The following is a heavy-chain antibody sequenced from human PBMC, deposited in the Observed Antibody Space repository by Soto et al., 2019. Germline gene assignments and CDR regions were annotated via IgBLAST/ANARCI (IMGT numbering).Heavy chain of an antibody. CDR1: GGSISSGVYY. CDR2: IYYSGIT. J-gene: IGHJ1*01. D-gene: IGHD2-21*02. Sequence: SETLSVTCTVSGGSISSGVYYWSWIRHHPGKGLEWIGYIYYSGITYDNPSLKSRVTISVDTSKNQFSLKLSSVTAADTAVYYCARVRGVVVTQYFQHWGQGTLVTVSS. CDR3: ARVRGVVVTQYFQH. V-gene: IGHV4-31*03.